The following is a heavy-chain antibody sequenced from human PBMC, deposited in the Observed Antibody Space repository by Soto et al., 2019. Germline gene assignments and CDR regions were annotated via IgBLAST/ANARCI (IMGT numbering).Heavy chain of an antibody. J-gene: IGHJ4*02. CDR2: ISGNSGTT. V-gene: IGHV3-23*01. CDR1: GFNFSNYA. Sequence: EVQLLESGGDFKQPGGSLRLSCEGSGFNFSNYALNWVRQAPGKRLEWVSVISGNSGTTYDASSVKGRFNISKDNSKMTLYLQIISLRSDDTAVFYCANGSAITVFGVINPFYSWGQGTLFIVSS. D-gene: IGHD3-3*01. CDR3: ANGSAITVFGVINPFYS.